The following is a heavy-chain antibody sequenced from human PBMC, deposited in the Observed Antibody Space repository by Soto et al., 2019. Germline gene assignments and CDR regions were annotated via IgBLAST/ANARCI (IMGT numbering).Heavy chain of an antibody. CDR3: ARDRGGYSGYDWGYCYYYYGMDV. CDR2: INPNSGGT. Sequence: ASVKVSCKASGYTFTGYYMHWVRQAPGQGLEWMGWINPNSGGTNYAQKFQGRVTMTRDTSISTAYMELSRLRSDDTAVYYCARDRGGYSGYDWGYCYYYYGMDVWGQGTTVTVSS. V-gene: IGHV1-2*02. CDR1: GYTFTGYY. J-gene: IGHJ6*02. D-gene: IGHD5-12*01.